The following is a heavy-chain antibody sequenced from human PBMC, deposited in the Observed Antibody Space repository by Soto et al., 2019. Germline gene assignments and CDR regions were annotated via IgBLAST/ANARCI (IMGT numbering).Heavy chain of an antibody. CDR2: INAGNGDT. CDR1: RYSFTTYA. CDR3: ARDPGTGAALRAYHFDY. D-gene: IGHD1-1*01. V-gene: IGHV1-3*01. Sequence: ASVKVSCKASRYSFTTYALHWVRQAPGQRLEWMGWINAGNGDTKYSEKFQGRVTITRDTSANTAYMELSSLRSEDTSVYYCARDPGTGAALRAYHFDYWGQGALVTVSS. J-gene: IGHJ4*02.